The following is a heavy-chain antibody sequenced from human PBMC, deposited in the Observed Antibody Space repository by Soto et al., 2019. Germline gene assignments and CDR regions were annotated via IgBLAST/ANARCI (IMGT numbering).Heavy chain of an antibody. D-gene: IGHD6-19*01. Sequence: DVQLVESGGVVVQPGGSLRLSCAASGFTFDDYAMHWVRQAPGKGLEWVSLISWDGGSTYYADSVKGRFTISRDNSKNSLYLQMNSLRAEDTALYYCAKDIERRAVAGTTAYYYYYGMDVWGQGTTVTVSS. J-gene: IGHJ6*02. V-gene: IGHV3-43D*04. CDR3: AKDIERRAVAGTTAYYYYYGMDV. CDR1: GFTFDDYA. CDR2: ISWDGGST.